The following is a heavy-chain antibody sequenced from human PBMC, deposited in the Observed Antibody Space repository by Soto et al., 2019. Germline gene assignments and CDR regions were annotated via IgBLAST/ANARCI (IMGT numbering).Heavy chain of an antibody. Sequence: AGGSLRLSCAASGFTFSDYYMSWIRHAPGKGLEWVSYISSSGSTTYYADSVKGRFTISRDNSKNTLYLQMNSLRAEDTAVYYCARGPAPMPLIDYWGQGTLVTVSS. J-gene: IGHJ4*02. V-gene: IGHV3-11*04. D-gene: IGHD2-2*01. CDR2: ISSSGSTT. CDR1: GFTFSDYY. CDR3: ARGPAPMPLIDY.